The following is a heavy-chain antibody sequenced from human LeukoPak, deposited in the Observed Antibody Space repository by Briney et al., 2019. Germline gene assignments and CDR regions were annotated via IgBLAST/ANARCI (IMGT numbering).Heavy chain of an antibody. CDR3: VSNSSSSPWFDP. J-gene: IGHJ5*02. D-gene: IGHD6-6*01. Sequence: SETLSLTCTVPGGSITSYTHYWGWIRQPPGKGLEWIATVYYTGGTYYNPSLKSRVTISIDTSRNHFSLKLTSVIAADTAMYYCVSNSSSSPWFDPWGQGTLVTVSS. V-gene: IGHV4-39*02. CDR1: GGSITSYTHY. CDR2: VYYTGGT.